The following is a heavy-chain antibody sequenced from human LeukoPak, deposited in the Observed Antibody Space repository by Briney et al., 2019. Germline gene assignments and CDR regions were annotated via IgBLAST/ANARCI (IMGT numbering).Heavy chain of an antibody. D-gene: IGHD3-16*01. CDR3: AKDLGKGDLWFDP. CDR1: GFTFSSYG. CDR2: IWYDGSNK. Sequence: PGGSLRLSCAASGFTFSSYGMHWVRQAPGKGLEWVAVIWYDGSNKYYADSVKGRFTISRDNSKNTLYLQMNSLRAEDTAVYYCAKDLGKGDLWFDPWGQETLVTVSS. J-gene: IGHJ5*02. V-gene: IGHV3-33*06.